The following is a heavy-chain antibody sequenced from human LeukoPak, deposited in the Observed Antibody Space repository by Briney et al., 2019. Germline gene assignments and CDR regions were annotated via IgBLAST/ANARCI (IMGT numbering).Heavy chain of an antibody. CDR3: AKGRLGFWSGYSIGD. D-gene: IGHD3-3*01. Sequence: PGGSLRLSCAASGFTFDDYAMHWVRQAPGKGLEWVSGISWNSGSIGYADSVKGRFTISRDNAKNSLYLQMNSLRAEDTAVYYCAKGRLGFWSGYSIGDWGQGTLVTVSS. V-gene: IGHV3-9*01. J-gene: IGHJ4*02. CDR2: ISWNSGSI. CDR1: GFTFDDYA.